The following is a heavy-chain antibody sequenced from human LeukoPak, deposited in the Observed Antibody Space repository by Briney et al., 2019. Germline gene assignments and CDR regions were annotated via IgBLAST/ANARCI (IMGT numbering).Heavy chain of an antibody. V-gene: IGHV3-9*01. Sequence: PGRSLRLSCAASGFTFDDYAMHWVRQAPGKGLEWVSGISWNSGSIGYADSVKGRFTISRDNAKNSLYLQMNSLRAEDTALYYCAKERSTHEEAAYDAFDIWGQGTLVTVSS. CDR1: GFTFDDYA. CDR2: ISWNSGSI. D-gene: IGHD2-15*01. J-gene: IGHJ3*02. CDR3: AKERSTHEEAAYDAFDI.